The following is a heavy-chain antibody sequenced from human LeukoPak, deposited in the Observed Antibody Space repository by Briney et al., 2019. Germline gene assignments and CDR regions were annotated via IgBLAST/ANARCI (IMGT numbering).Heavy chain of an antibody. CDR2: IYHSGST. Sequence: PSETLSLTCTVSGYSISSGYYWGWIRQPPGKGLEWIGSIYHSGSTYYNPSLKSRVTISVDTSKNQFPLKLSSVTAVDTAVYYCARDRPSGGQQLVSLSWGQGTLVTVSS. D-gene: IGHD6-13*01. J-gene: IGHJ4*02. CDR3: ARDRPSGGQQLVSLS. V-gene: IGHV4-38-2*02. CDR1: GYSISSGYY.